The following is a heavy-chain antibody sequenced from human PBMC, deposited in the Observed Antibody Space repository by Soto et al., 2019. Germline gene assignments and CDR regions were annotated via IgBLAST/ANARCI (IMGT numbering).Heavy chain of an antibody. CDR2: IYSGGST. CDR3: ARGGSIAARPFDY. V-gene: IGHV3-53*04. Sequence: GGSLRLSCAASGFTVSSNYMSWVRQAPGKGLEWVSVIYSGGSTYYADYVKGRFTISRHNSKNTLYLQMNSLRAEDTAVYYCARGGSIAARPFDYWGQGTLVTVSS. J-gene: IGHJ4*02. D-gene: IGHD6-6*01. CDR1: GFTVSSNY.